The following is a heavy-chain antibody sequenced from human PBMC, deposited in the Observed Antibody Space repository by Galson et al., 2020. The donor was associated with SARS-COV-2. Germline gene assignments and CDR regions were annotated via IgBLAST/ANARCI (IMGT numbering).Heavy chain of an antibody. CDR2: ISNDGSHK. J-gene: IGHJ5*01. CDR3: GKDEGFCTAPTCYWVDS. CDR1: GITFSSYG. Sequence: GESLKISCAVSGITFSSYGIHWVRQAPGKGLEWVAVISNDGSHKIFADSVRGRFTIPRDNSKNTVYLQMNSLRAEDTAIYYCGKDEGFCTAPTCYWVDSWGQGTLVTVSS. V-gene: IGHV3-30*18. D-gene: IGHD2-8*02.